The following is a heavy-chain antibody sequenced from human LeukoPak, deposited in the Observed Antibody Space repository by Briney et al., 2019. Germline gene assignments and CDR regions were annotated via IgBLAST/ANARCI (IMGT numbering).Heavy chain of an antibody. V-gene: IGHV1-2*02. CDR2: IDPNSGDS. Sequence: ASVKVSRKASGYTFSSYGISWVRQAPGQGLEWMGWIDPNSGDSNSAQRFQGRVTMTRDTSISTAYMELSRLRSDDTAVYSCARRDGYDAFDIWGQGTVVIVSS. J-gene: IGHJ3*02. CDR1: GYTFSSYG. D-gene: IGHD5-24*01. CDR3: ARRDGYDAFDI.